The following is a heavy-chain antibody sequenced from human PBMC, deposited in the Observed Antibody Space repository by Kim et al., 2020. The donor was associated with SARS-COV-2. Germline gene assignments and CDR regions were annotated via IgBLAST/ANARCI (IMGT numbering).Heavy chain of an antibody. CDR1: GFTFSSYS. CDR3: ARGGYCSSTSCLDY. CDR2: ISSSSYI. V-gene: IGHV3-21*01. Sequence: GGSLRLSCAASGFTFSSYSMNWVRQAPGKGLEWVSSISSSSYIYYADSVKGRFTISRDNAKNSLYLQMNSRRAEDTAVYYCARGGYCSSTSCLDYWGQGTLVTVSS. J-gene: IGHJ4*02. D-gene: IGHD2-2*01.